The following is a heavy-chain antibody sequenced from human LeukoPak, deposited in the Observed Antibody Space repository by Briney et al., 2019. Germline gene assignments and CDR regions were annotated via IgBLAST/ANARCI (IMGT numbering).Heavy chain of an antibody. Sequence: SVKVSCKXSGGTFSSYAISWVRQAPGQGLEWMGGIIPIFGTANYAQKFQGRVTITADESTSTAYMELSSLRSEDTAVYYCARNLRSSWYVYYFDYWGQGTLVTVSS. CDR3: ARNLRSSWYVYYFDY. V-gene: IGHV1-69*13. J-gene: IGHJ4*02. D-gene: IGHD6-13*01. CDR1: GGTFSSYA. CDR2: IIPIFGTA.